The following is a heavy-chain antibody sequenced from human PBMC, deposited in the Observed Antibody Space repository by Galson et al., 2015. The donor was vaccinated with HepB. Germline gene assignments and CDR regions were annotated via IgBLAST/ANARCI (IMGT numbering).Heavy chain of an antibody. Sequence: SETLSLTCAVYGGSFSGYYWSWIRQPPGKGLEWIGEINHSGSTNYNPSLKSRASISVDTSKNQFSLKLSSVTAADTAVYYCARAGYSSGWYGYWGQGTLVTVSS. V-gene: IGHV4-34*01. D-gene: IGHD6-19*01. CDR1: GGSFSGYY. J-gene: IGHJ4*02. CDR2: INHSGST. CDR3: ARAGYSSGWYGY.